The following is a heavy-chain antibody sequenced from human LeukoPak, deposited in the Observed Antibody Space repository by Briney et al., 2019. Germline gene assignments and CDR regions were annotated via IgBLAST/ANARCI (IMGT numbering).Heavy chain of an antibody. V-gene: IGHV6-1*01. CDR1: GDSVSSNSAA. J-gene: IGHJ4*02. CDR2: TFYRSKWYN. CDR3: ARRNSGWKYFDY. D-gene: IGHD6-19*01. Sequence: SQTLSLTCAISGDSVSSNSAAWNWIRQSPSRGLEWLGRTFYRSKWYNDYAVSVKSRITINPDTAKSQFSLQLNSVTPEDTALYYCARRNSGWKYFDYWGQGILVTVSS.